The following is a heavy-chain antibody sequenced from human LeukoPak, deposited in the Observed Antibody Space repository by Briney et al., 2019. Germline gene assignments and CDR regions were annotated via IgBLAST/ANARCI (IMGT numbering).Heavy chain of an antibody. CDR1: GFTFSRYS. V-gene: IGHV3-21*01. CDR2: MSVSSGLI. CDR3: AREFEGSASGAGY. Sequence: GGSLRLYCAASGFTFSRYSMNWVRQAPGKGLEWVSSMSVSSGLIYYADSVKGRFTASRDNAKNSLYLQMNSLRADDTAVYYCAREFEGSASGAGYWGRGTLVTVSS. D-gene: IGHD3-16*01. J-gene: IGHJ4*02.